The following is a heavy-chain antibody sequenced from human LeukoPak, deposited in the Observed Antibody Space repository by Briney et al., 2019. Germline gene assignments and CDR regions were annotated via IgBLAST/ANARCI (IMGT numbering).Heavy chain of an antibody. CDR2: MNPNSGNT. V-gene: IGHV1-8*03. CDR3: ARGRRDGYNCVRGAWQRREFDY. Sequence: ASVKVSCKASGYTYTGYYINWVRQATGQGLEWMGWMNPNSGNTGYAQKFQGRVTITRNTSISTAYMELSSLRSDDTAVYYCARGRRDGYNCVRGAWQRREFDYWGQGTLVTVSS. CDR1: GYTYTGYY. J-gene: IGHJ4*02. D-gene: IGHD5-24*01.